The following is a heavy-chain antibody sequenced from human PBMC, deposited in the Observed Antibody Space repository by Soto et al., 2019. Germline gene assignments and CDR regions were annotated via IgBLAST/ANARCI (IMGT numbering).Heavy chain of an antibody. Sequence: QVQLQESGPGLVKPSGTLSLTCAVSGGSISSSNWWRWVRQPPGKGLEWIGEIYHSGRTNYNPSLKSRATISVDKSKNQFSLKLSSVTGADTAVYYCAGESWEASYNWFDPWGQGTLVTVSS. CDR2: IYHSGRT. CDR3: AGESWEASYNWFDP. V-gene: IGHV4-4*02. D-gene: IGHD1-26*01. J-gene: IGHJ5*02. CDR1: GGSISSSNW.